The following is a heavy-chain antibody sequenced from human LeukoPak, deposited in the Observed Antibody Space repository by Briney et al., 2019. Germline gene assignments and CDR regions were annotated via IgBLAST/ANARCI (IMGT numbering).Heavy chain of an antibody. CDR2: IYFSGST. CDR1: GGSISSYY. Sequence: SETLSLTCTVSGGSISSYYWSWIRQPPGKGLEWIGYIYFSGSTNYNPSLRSRVTISVDTSKNQFSLKLSSVTAADTAVYYCARADDYYDSGGYSNTIEIWGQGTMVTVSS. D-gene: IGHD3-22*01. CDR3: ARADDYYDSGGYSNTIEI. V-gene: IGHV4-59*01. J-gene: IGHJ3*02.